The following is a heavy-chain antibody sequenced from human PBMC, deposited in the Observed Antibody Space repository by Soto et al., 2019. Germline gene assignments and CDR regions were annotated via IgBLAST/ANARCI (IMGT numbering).Heavy chain of an antibody. CDR1: GGSFTSTNYF. V-gene: IGHV4-39*01. D-gene: IGHD6-13*01. CDR2: MYYNGNT. J-gene: IGHJ5*02. CDR3: ARLQICDSRAAPTPIFPP. Sequence: SETLSLTCTVSGGSFTSTNYFWGWIRQPPGKGLEWIGYMYYNGNTFYSPSLKSRVTMSVDTSKRQFSLDLSSVTAADTAMYYCARLQICDSRAAPTPIFPPWGRGAMVTVSS.